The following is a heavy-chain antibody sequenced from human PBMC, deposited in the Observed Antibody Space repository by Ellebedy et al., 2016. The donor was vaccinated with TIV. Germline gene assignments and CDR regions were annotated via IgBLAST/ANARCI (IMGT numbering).Heavy chain of an antibody. D-gene: IGHD3-22*01. CDR1: GGSISSGGYY. V-gene: IGHV4-61*08. J-gene: IGHJ4*02. CDR2: IYYSGST. Sequence: SETLSLXXTVSGGSISSGGYYWSWIRQHPGKGLEWIGYIYYSGSTNYNPSLKSRVTISVDTSKNQFSLKLSSVTAADTAVYYCARGYYYDSSVLDWGQGTLVTVSS. CDR3: ARGYYYDSSVLD.